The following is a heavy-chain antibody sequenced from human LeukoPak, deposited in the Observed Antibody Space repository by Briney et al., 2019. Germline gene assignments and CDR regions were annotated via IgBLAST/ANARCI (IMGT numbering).Heavy chain of an antibody. CDR2: IIPIFGTA. V-gene: IGHV1-69*13. D-gene: IGHD5-12*01. Sequence: SVKVSCKASGGTFSSYAISWVRQAPGQGLEWMGGIIPIFGTANYAQKFQGRVTITADESTSTAYMELSSLRSEDTAVYYCARTMYGGYWGYYYYGMDVWGQGTTVTVSS. J-gene: IGHJ6*02. CDR3: ARTMYGGYWGYYYYGMDV. CDR1: GGTFSSYA.